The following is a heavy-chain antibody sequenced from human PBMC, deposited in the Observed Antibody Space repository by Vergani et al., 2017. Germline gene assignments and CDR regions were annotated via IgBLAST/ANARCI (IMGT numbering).Heavy chain of an antibody. Sequence: QVQLVESGGGVVQPGRSLRLSCAASGFTFSSYGMHWVRQAPGKGLEWVAVIWYDGSNKYYADSVKGRFTISRDNSKNTLYLQMNSLRAEDTAVYYCARENGDYAPNSFDYWGQGTLVTVSS. D-gene: IGHD4-17*01. CDR2: IWYDGSNK. CDR1: GFTFSSYG. V-gene: IGHV3-33*01. CDR3: ARENGDYAPNSFDY. J-gene: IGHJ4*02.